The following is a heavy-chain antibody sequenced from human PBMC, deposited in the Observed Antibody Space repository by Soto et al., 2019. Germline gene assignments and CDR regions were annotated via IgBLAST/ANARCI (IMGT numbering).Heavy chain of an antibody. CDR3: ARRIGGAEAF. V-gene: IGHV3-7*01. D-gene: IGHD6-13*01. J-gene: IGHJ4*02. Sequence: PGGSLRLSCAASGFTFSNYWMHWVRQTPGKGLEWVANINHDGTKKYYVDSVKGRFTISRDTAQNTLYLQMNSLRVEDTAVYFCARRIGGAEAFWGQGTLVTVSS. CDR1: GFTFSNYW. CDR2: INHDGTKK.